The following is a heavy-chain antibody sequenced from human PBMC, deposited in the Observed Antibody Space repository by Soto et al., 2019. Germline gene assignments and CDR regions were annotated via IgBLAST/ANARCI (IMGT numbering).Heavy chain of an antibody. Sequence: ASVKVSCKASGYTFTSYGISWVRQAPGQGLEWMGWISAYNGNTNYAQKLQGRVTMTTDTSTSTAYMGLRSLRSDDTAVYCCARLQRGYSYGPPLYWGQGTLVTVSS. D-gene: IGHD5-18*01. CDR1: GYTFTSYG. CDR3: ARLQRGYSYGPPLY. CDR2: ISAYNGNT. J-gene: IGHJ4*02. V-gene: IGHV1-18*01.